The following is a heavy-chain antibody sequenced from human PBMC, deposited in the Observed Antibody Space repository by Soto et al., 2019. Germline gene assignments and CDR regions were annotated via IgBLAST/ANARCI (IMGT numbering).Heavy chain of an antibody. CDR3: AKEHGGGISTITSFFDS. D-gene: IGHD5-12*01. J-gene: IGHJ4*02. CDR1: GITFSNHA. CDR2: ISGSGTST. V-gene: IGHV3-23*01. Sequence: GGSLRLSCAASGITFSNHALSWVRQAPGKGLEWVSGISGSGTSTYYADSVKGRFTISRDNSKNTLSLQMNSLRDDDTAVYYCAKEHGGGISTITSFFDSWGQGTPVTVPQ.